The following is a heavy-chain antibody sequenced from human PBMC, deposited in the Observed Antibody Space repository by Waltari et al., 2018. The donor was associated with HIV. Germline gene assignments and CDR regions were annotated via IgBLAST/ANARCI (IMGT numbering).Heavy chain of an antibody. CDR3: ARDTGYCSFGSCSYNWLDP. CDR1: GFTFSSYD. J-gene: IGHJ5*02. D-gene: IGHD2-15*01. Sequence: QVHLVESGGGVVQPGRSLRLSCAASGFTFSSYDIHWLRQAPGKGLEWGALISYDGRNKYYADSVKGRFTISRDNSKNTLYLQMNSLRAEDTSVYYCARDTGYCSFGSCSYNWLDPWGQGTLVSVSS. CDR2: ISYDGRNK. V-gene: IGHV3-30*01.